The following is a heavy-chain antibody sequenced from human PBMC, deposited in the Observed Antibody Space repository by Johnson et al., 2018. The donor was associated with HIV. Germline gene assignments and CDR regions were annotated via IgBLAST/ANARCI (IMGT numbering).Heavy chain of an antibody. CDR1: GFTFSSYG. CDR2: IRYDGNNK. V-gene: IGHV3-30*02. Sequence: QVQLVESGGGVVQPGGSLRLSCAASGFTFSSYGMHWVRQAPGKGLEWVTFIRYDGNNKYYADSVKGRFTISRDNSKNTLYLQMNSLRAEDTAVYYCAKERGTYYVVDSFDIWGQGTMVTVSS. J-gene: IGHJ3*02. CDR3: AKERGTYYVVDSFDI. D-gene: IGHD1-26*01.